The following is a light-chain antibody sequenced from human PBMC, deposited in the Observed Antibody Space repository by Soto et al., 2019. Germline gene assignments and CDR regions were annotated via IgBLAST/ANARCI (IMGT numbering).Light chain of an antibody. CDR3: QQYNTYSP. J-gene: IGKJ1*01. Sequence: IKLNQSPSSLSASVGDRVTITCRASQDIAIYLAWYQQKPGEAPKLLIYAASTLYGGVPSRFSGSGSGTEFTLTISSLQPDDFATYYCQQYNTYSPFGQVSKV. CDR2: AAS. CDR1: QDIAIY. V-gene: IGKV1-9*01.